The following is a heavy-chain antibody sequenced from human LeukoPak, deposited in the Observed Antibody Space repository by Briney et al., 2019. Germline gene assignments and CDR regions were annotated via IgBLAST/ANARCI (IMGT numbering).Heavy chain of an antibody. CDR3: ARFAHDAFDI. Sequence: SETLSLTCTVSAGSISSYYWSWIRQPEGKGLEWIGYIYYSGSTNYNPSLKSRVTISVDTSKNQFSLKLSSVTAADTAVYYCARFAHDAFDIWGQGTMVTVSS. CDR2: IYYSGST. V-gene: IGHV4-59*08. J-gene: IGHJ3*02. CDR1: AGSISSYY. D-gene: IGHD2-21*01.